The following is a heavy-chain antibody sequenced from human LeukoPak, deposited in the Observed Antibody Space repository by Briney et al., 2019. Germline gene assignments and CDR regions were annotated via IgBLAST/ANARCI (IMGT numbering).Heavy chain of an antibody. CDR3: ARAYSGYDSLDY. Sequence: GGSLRLSCAASGFPFSDYYMSWLRQAPGKGVEGVSYISSSCSTIYYADSVKGRFTISRDNAKNSLYLQMNSLRAEDTAVYYCARAYSGYDSLDYWGQGTLVTVSS. CDR1: GFPFSDYY. D-gene: IGHD5-12*01. V-gene: IGHV3-11*01. CDR2: ISSSCSTI. J-gene: IGHJ4*02.